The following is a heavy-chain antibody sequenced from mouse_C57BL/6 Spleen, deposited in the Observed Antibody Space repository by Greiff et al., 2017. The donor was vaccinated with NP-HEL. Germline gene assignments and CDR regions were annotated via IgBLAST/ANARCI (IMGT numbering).Heavy chain of an antibody. J-gene: IGHJ2*01. V-gene: IGHV5-17*01. D-gene: IGHD2-3*01. CDR1: GFTFSDYG. Sequence: EVKLMESGGGLVKPGGSLKLSCAASGFTFSDYGMHWVRQAPEKGLEWVAYISSGSSTIYYADTVKGRFTISRDNAKNTLFLQMTSLRSEDTAMYYCARADEGYYVYWGQGTTLTVSS. CDR2: ISSGSSTI. CDR3: ARADEGYYVY.